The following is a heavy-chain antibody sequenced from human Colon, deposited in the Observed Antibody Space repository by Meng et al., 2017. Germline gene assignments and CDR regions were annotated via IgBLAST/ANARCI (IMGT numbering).Heavy chain of an antibody. CDR2: INHSGST. Sequence: QWRLLQWGAGLLKPSEPLALPCAVYGGSFSGYYWSWIRQPPGKGLEWIGEINHSGSTNYNPSLKSRVTISVDTSKNQFSLKLSSVTAADTAVYYCARERLSSGWYGGRWFDPWGQGTLVTVSS. V-gene: IGHV4-34*01. CDR3: ARERLSSGWYGGRWFDP. D-gene: IGHD6-19*01. J-gene: IGHJ5*02. CDR1: GGSFSGYY.